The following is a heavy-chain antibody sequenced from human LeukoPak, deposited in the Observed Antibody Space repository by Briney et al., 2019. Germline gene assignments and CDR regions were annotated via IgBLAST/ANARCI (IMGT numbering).Heavy chain of an antibody. CDR3: ARDSGGPYGGYVNYFDY. Sequence: PSETLSLTCAVSGGSISSSNWWSWVRQPPGKGLEWIGEIYHSGSTNYNPSLKSRVTISVDKSKNQFSLKLSSVTAADTAVYYCARDSGGPYGGYVNYFDYWGQGTLVTVSS. V-gene: IGHV4-4*02. J-gene: IGHJ4*02. D-gene: IGHD5-12*01. CDR2: IYHSGST. CDR1: GGSISSSNW.